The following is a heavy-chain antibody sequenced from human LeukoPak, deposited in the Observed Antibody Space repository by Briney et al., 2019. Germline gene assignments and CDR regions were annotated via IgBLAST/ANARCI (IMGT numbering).Heavy chain of an antibody. J-gene: IGHJ6*03. D-gene: IGHD1-1*01. CDR2: ISGSGGST. V-gene: IGHV3-23*01. CDR1: GFTFSSYA. Sequence: PGGSLRLSCAASGFTFSSYAMSWVRQAPGKGLEWVSAISGSGGSTYYADSVKGRFTISRDNSKNTLYLQMNSLRAEDTAVYYCAKDGKGVTSPTNDYYYYYYMDVWGKGTTVTVSS. CDR3: AKDGKGVTSPTNDYYYYYYMDV.